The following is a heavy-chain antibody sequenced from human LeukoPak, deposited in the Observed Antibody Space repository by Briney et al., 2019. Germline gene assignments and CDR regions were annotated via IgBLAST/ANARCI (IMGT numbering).Heavy chain of an antibody. V-gene: IGHV4-34*01. Sequence: SETLSLTCAVYGGSFSGYYWSWIRQPPGKGLEWIGEINHSGSTNYNPSLKSRATISVDTSKNQFSLKLSSVTAADTAVYYCASLAVHETVAGDYWGQGTLVTVSS. J-gene: IGHJ4*02. CDR2: INHSGST. D-gene: IGHD6-19*01. CDR1: GGSFSGYY. CDR3: ASLAVHETVAGDY.